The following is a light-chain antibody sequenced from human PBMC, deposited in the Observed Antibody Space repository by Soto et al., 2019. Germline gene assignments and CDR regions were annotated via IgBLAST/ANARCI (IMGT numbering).Light chain of an antibody. J-gene: IGKJ2*01. CDR2: DAS. Sequence: EIVLTQSPATLSLSPGERAILSCRASHSVGTYMTWYQQKFGQAPRLLIFDASNRATGVPARFSGSGSGTDFTLTISSLEPEDVALYYCQQRNNWPETFGQGTKLEI. CDR1: HSVGTY. CDR3: QQRNNWPET. V-gene: IGKV3-11*01.